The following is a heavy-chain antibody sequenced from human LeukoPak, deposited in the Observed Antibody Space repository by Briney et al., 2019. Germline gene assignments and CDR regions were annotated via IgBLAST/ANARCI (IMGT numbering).Heavy chain of an antibody. V-gene: IGHV1-18*01. Sequence: ASVKVSFKASGYTFTSYGITWVRQAPGQGLEWMGWISAYNGNTNYAQKLQGRVTMTTDTSTSTAYVELGSLGSDDTAVYYCARDFPLVVGATTDYFDYWGQGTLVTVSS. D-gene: IGHD1-26*01. J-gene: IGHJ4*02. CDR1: GYTFTSYG. CDR2: ISAYNGNT. CDR3: ARDFPLVVGATTDYFDY.